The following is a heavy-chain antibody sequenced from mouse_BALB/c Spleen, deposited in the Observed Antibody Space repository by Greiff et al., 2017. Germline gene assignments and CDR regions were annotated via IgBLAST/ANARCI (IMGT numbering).Heavy chain of an antibody. D-gene: IGHD2-14*01. CDR1: GYTFTSYW. J-gene: IGHJ3*01. CDR3: ARGGTTGPWFAY. CDR2: IYPGDGDT. V-gene: IGHV1-87*01. Sequence: QVQLQQSGAELARPGASVKLSCKASGYTFTSYWMQWVKQRPGQGLEWIGAIYPGDGDTRYTQKFKGKATLTADKSSSTAYMQLSSLTSEDSAVYFCARGGTTGPWFAYWGQGTLVTVSA.